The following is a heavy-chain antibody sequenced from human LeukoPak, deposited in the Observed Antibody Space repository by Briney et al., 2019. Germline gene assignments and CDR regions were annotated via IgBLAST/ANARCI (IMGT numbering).Heavy chain of an antibody. V-gene: IGHV4-59*01. J-gene: IGHJ4*02. D-gene: IGHD3-16*01. CDR1: GDSISGYY. CDR3: ARHRFGHLFDY. CDR2: VYHTGHT. Sequence: ASETLSLTSTVSGDSISGYYWSWIRQPPGKGLEWIGYVYHTGHTHYSPSLKSRVTVSLDTSRNQVSLKLSSVTAADTAVYYCARHRFGHLFDYWGQGTLVIVSS.